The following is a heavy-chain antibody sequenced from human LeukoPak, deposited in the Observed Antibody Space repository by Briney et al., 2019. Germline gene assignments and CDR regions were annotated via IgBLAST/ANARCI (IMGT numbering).Heavy chain of an antibody. CDR1: GGSFNSYY. D-gene: IGHD4-17*01. Sequence: PSETLSLTCTVSGGSFNSYYWNWIRQPPGKGPEWIGYIYYSGSTNYNPSLKSRVTISVDTSKNQFSLKLSSVTAADTAVYYCARASYGDYGPNFDYWGQGPLVTVSS. J-gene: IGHJ4*02. CDR3: ARASYGDYGPNFDY. CDR2: IYYSGST. V-gene: IGHV4-59*01.